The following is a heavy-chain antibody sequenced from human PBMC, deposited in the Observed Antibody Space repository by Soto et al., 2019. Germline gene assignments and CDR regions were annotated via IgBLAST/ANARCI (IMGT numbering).Heavy chain of an antibody. CDR1: VHTFTNYY. CDR3: ARDSGDYYDDSNRPYNAFYK. D-gene: IGHD3-22*01. V-gene: IGHV1-46*03. J-gene: IGHJ3*02. CDR2: INPRGGNT. Sequence: QVQLVQSGAEVREPGASVKVSCKASVHTFTNYYIQWVRQAPGQGLEWMGMINPRGGNTVYTERFHGRVTMTRDTSTSTVYTELTSLRPEDTAVYYCARDSGDYYDDSNRPYNAFYKVGQGTLVTVSS.